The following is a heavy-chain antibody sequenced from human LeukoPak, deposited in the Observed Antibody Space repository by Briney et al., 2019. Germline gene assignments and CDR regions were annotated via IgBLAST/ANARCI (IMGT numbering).Heavy chain of an antibody. J-gene: IGHJ4*02. CDR1: GFTFSSYS. V-gene: IGHV3-21*01. CDR3: ARDLISSSGGY. CDR2: ISSSSSYI. D-gene: IGHD6-13*01. Sequence: GGSLRLSCAASGFTFSSYSMNWVRQAPGKGLEWVSSISSSSSYIYYADSVKGRFTISRDNAKNSLYLQTNSLRAEDTAVYYCARDLISSSGGYWGQGTLVTVSS.